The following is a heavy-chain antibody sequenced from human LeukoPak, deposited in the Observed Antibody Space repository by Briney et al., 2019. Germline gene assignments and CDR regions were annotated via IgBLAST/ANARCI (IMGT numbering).Heavy chain of an antibody. J-gene: IGHJ4*02. CDR2: IYYSGST. V-gene: IGHV4-39*07. CDR1: GGSISSSSYY. Sequence: PSETLSLTCTVSGGSISSSSYYWGWIRQPPGKGLEWIGSIYYSGSTYYNPSLKSRVTISVDTSKNQFSLKLSSVTAADTAVYYCARGSVAGCVDYWGQGTLVTVSS. CDR3: ARGSVAGCVDY. D-gene: IGHD6-19*01.